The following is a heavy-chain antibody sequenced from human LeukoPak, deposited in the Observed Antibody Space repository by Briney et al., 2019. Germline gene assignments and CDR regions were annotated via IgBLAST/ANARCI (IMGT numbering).Heavy chain of an antibody. CDR3: ARVWSLLPRA. CDR2: IYSGGST. J-gene: IGHJ5*02. Sequence: GGSLRLSCAASGFTVSSNYMSWVRQAPGKGLEWVSVIYSGGSTYYADSVKGRFTISRDNSKNTLYLQMNSLRAEDTAVYYRARVWSLLPRAWGQGTLVTVSS. D-gene: IGHD3-22*01. V-gene: IGHV3-66*01. CDR1: GFTVSSNY.